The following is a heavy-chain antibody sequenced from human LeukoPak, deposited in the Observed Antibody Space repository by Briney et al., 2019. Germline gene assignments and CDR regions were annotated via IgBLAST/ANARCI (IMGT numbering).Heavy chain of an antibody. Sequence: ASVKVSCKASGYTFTSYGISWVRQAPGQGLEWMGWISAYNGNTNYAQKLQGRVTMTTDTSTSTAYMELRSLRSDDTAVYYCARDLGRGRYCSSTSCSNAFDIWGQGTMVTVSS. J-gene: IGHJ3*02. CDR3: ARDLGRGRYCSSTSCSNAFDI. V-gene: IGHV1-18*01. D-gene: IGHD2-2*01. CDR1: GYTFTSYG. CDR2: ISAYNGNT.